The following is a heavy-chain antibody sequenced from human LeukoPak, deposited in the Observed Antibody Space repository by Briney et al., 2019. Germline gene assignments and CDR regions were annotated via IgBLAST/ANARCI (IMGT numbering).Heavy chain of an antibody. CDR3: AKGQWLERDFDY. V-gene: IGHV3-64*04. D-gene: IGHD6-19*01. Sequence: GGSLRLSCAASGFIFSSFAMHWVRQAPGKGLEYVSGISRDGRSTFYADSVKGRFTISRDNSKNTLYLQMNSLRAEDTAVYYCAKGQWLERDFDYWGQGTLVTVSS. CDR1: GFIFSSFA. J-gene: IGHJ4*02. CDR2: ISRDGRST.